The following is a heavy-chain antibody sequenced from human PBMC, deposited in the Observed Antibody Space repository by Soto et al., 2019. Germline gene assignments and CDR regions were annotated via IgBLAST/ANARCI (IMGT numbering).Heavy chain of an antibody. V-gene: IGHV3-21*01. CDR1: GFTFSSYS. CDR3: ARETYYYGSGSYYQPYYMDV. Sequence: GGSLRLSCAASGFTFSSYSMNWVRQAPGKGLEWVSSISSSSSYIYYADSVKGRFTISRDNAKNSLYLQMNSLRAEDTAVYYCARETYYYGSGSYYQPYYMDVRGKRTTVTVSS. D-gene: IGHD3-10*01. CDR2: ISSSSSYI. J-gene: IGHJ6*03.